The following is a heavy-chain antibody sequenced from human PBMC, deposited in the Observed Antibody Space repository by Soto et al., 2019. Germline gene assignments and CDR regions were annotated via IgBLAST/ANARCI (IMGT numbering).Heavy chain of an antibody. D-gene: IGHD5-12*01. Sequence: EVQLVESGVGLVQPGGSLRLSCAASGFTFISYWMSWVRQAPGQGLEWVANIKQDGSENYYVDSVKGRFTISRDNSKNSLYLQLNSLRAEDTAVYYCARDGTYSGYDCGYFDYWGQGPLVTASA. CDR3: ARDGTYSGYDCGYFDY. V-gene: IGHV3-7*01. CDR2: IKQDGSEN. J-gene: IGHJ4*02. CDR1: GFTFISYW.